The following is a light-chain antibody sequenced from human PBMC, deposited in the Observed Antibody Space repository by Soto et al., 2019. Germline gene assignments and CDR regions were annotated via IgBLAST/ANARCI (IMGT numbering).Light chain of an antibody. CDR2: EGS. J-gene: IGLJ2*01. CDR3: CSYAGVSTWL. CDR1: SSDVGSYNL. Sequence: QSALTQPASVSGSPGQSITISCTGTSSDVGSYNLVSWYQQHPGKAPKLMIYEGSKRPSGVSNRFSGSKSGNTASLTISGLQVGDEADYYSCSYAGVSTWLFGGGTSSPS. V-gene: IGLV2-23*01.